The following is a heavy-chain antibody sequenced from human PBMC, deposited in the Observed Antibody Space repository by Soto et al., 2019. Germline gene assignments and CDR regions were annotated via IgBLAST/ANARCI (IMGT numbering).Heavy chain of an antibody. V-gene: IGHV3-30*04. CDR2: IAYDGGNK. J-gene: IGHJ6*02. CDR1: VFTFSSYA. CDR3: ARDQMRYDFWSPCPLNV. Sequence: PWWSLRLSCSASVFTFSSYAIHWSRQAPGKGLEWVAVIAYDGGNKYYADSVKGRFTISRDNSKDTLYLQINSLRAEDTAVYYCARDQMRYDFWSPCPLNVWGQGTTVTVSS. D-gene: IGHD3-3*01.